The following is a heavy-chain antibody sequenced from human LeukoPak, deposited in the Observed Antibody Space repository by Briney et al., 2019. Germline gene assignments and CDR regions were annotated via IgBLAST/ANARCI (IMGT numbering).Heavy chain of an antibody. CDR3: ARDRIAAAGPHGY. J-gene: IGHJ4*02. V-gene: IGHV3-48*04. D-gene: IGHD6-13*01. Sequence: TGGSLRLSCAASGFTFSSYSMNWVRQAPGKGLEWVSYISSSSSTIYYADSVKGRFTISRDNAKNSLYLQMNSLRAEDTAVYYCARDRIAAAGPHGYWGQGTLVTVSS. CDR2: ISSSSSTI. CDR1: GFTFSSYS.